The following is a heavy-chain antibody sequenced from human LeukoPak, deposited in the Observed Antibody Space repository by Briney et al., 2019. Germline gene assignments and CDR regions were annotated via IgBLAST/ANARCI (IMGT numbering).Heavy chain of an antibody. Sequence: GGSLRLSCAASEFIVSINYMTWVRQAPGKGLEWVSLIYSRGDTKYADSVEGRFTISRDNAKNSLYLQMNSLRADDTDVYYCAELGITMIGGVWGKGTTVTTSS. V-gene: IGHV3-53*01. CDR2: IYSRGDT. CDR3: AELGITMIGGV. J-gene: IGHJ6*04. D-gene: IGHD3-10*02. CDR1: EFIVSINY.